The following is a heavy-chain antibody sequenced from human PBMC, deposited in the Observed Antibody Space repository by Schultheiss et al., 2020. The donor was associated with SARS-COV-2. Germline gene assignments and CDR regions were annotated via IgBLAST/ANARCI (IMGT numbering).Heavy chain of an antibody. D-gene: IGHD6-13*01. CDR1: GGSITSSNW. J-gene: IGHJ6*02. CDR3: ARDPYSSSPDRYYYGMDV. V-gene: IGHV4-4*02. CDR2: VSQSGYT. Sequence: SETLSLTCAVSGGSITSSNWWSWVRQSPGRGLEWIGEVSQSGYTNYQPSLKNRVTISVDTSKNQFSLKLSSVTAADTAVYYCARDPYSSSPDRYYYGMDVWGQGTTVTVSS.